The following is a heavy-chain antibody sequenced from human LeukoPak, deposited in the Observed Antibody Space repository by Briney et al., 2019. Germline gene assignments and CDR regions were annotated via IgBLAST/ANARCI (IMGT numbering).Heavy chain of an antibody. CDR2: IIPIFGTA. V-gene: IGHV1-69*13. CDR3: ARAYSSSSVFFFDY. J-gene: IGHJ4*02. Sequence: SVKVSCKASGGTFSSYAISWVRQAPGQGLEWMGGIIPIFGTANYAQKFQGRVTITADESTSTANMELSSLRSEDTAVYYCARAYSSSSVFFFDYWGQGTLVTVSS. CDR1: GGTFSSYA. D-gene: IGHD6-6*01.